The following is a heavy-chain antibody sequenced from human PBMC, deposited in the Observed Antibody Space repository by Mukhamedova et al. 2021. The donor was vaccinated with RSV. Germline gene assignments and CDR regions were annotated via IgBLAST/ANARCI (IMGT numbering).Heavy chain of an antibody. D-gene: IGHD5-12*01. CDR2: IYGGGST. Sequence: VRQAPGKGLEWVSVIYGGGSTYYADSVKGRFTISRHNSKNTLYLQMNSLRAEDTAVYYCARDNRGYSGYRTGWFDPWGQGTLVTV. J-gene: IGHJ5*02. V-gene: IGHV3-53*04. CDR3: ARDNRGYSGYRTGWFDP.